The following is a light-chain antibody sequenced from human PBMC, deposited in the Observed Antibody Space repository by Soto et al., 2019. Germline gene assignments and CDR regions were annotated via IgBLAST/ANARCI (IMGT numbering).Light chain of an antibody. CDR2: GAS. Sequence: EIVLTQSPGTLSLSPGERATLSCSSSQSVSNNYLAWYQQKPGQAPRLLIYGASSRATGIPDRFSGSGSGTDFTLTIRRLEPEDFAVYYCQQYGSSYPWTFGQGTKVDI. J-gene: IGKJ1*01. CDR1: QSVSNNY. V-gene: IGKV3-20*01. CDR3: QQYGSSYPWT.